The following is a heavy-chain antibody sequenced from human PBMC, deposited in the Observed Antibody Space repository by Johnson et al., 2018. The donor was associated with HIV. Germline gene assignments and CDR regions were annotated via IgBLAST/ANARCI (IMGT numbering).Heavy chain of an antibody. CDR2: IRYDGSNK. V-gene: IGHV3-30*02. J-gene: IGHJ3*02. CDR1: GFTFSSYG. D-gene: IGHD6-19*01. Sequence: QVQLVESGGGLVQPGGSLRLSCAASGFTFSSYGMHWVRQAPGKGLEWVAFIRYDGSNKYYADSVEGRFTISRDYAKNSLYLQMNSLRVEDTAVYYCAKDLPSGWDGGDAFDIWGQGTMVIVSS. CDR3: AKDLPSGWDGGDAFDI.